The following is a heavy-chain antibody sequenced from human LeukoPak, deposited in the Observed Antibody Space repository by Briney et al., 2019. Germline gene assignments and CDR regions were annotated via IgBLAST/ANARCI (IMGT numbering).Heavy chain of an antibody. Sequence: GGSLRLSCAASGFTFDDYAMHWVRQAPGKGLEWVSGISWNSGNIGYADSVKGRFTISRDNAKNSLYLQMNSLRAEDTAVYYCGRDQRGGSGPYFDYWGQGTLVTVSS. CDR1: GFTFDDYA. D-gene: IGHD3-10*01. CDR2: ISWNSGNI. CDR3: GRDQRGGSGPYFDY. V-gene: IGHV3-9*01. J-gene: IGHJ4*02.